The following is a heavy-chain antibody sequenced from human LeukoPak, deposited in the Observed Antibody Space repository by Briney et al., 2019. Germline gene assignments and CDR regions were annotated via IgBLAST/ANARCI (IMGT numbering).Heavy chain of an antibody. CDR1: GFTFSGSA. J-gene: IGHJ6*02. CDR2: IRSKANSYAT. CDR3: TRIRADGYYYYGMDV. Sequence: PGGSLRLSCAASGFTFSGSAMHWVRQASGKGLEWVGRIRSKANSYATVYAASVKGRFTISRDDSKNTAYLQMNSLKTEDTAVYYCTRIRADGYYYYGMDVWGQGTTVTVSS. V-gene: IGHV3-73*01.